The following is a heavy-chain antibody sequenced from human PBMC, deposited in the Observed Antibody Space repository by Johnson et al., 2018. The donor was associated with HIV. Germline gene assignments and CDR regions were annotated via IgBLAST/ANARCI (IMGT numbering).Heavy chain of an antibody. CDR2: IWYDASKT. V-gene: IGHV3-33*08. J-gene: IGHJ3*02. CDR3: ARDLRGAFDI. Sequence: QVQLVESGGGLVQPGGSLRLSCAASGFTFSNYGMHWIRQAPGRGLEWVAVIWYDASKTYYADSVKGRFTISRDNSKSTLHLQMNSLRAEDTAVYYWARDLRGAFDIWGQGTMVAVSS. CDR1: GFTFSNYG.